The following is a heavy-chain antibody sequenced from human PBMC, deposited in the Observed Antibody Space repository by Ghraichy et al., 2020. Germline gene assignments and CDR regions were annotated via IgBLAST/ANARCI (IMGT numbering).Heavy chain of an antibody. CDR1: GGTFSSYA. J-gene: IGHJ4*02. CDR2: IIPILGIA. V-gene: IGHV1-69*04. CDR3: ASRDGGNSAYYFDY. Sequence: SVKVSFKASGGTFSSYAISWVRQAPGQGLEWMGRIIPILGIANYAQKFQGRVTITADKSTSTAYMELSSLRSEDTAVYYCASRDGGNSAYYFDYWGQGTLVTVSS. D-gene: IGHD4-23*01.